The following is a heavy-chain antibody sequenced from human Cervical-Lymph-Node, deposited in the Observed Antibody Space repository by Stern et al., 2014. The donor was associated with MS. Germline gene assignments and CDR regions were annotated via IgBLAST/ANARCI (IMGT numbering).Heavy chain of an antibody. CDR1: DGSISTDF. CDR2: SHYNGLT. J-gene: IGHJ6*02. D-gene: IGHD5-24*01. V-gene: IGHV4-59*01. CDR3: ARVKRWLQVDDGMDV. Sequence: QLQLQESGPGLVKPSETLSLNCIVSDGSISTDFWSWIRQPPGKGLEWIGYSHYNGLTSYNPSLKTRVTISVDTSKTHFSLKLTSVTPADTAVYYCARVKRWLQVDDGMDVWGQGTTVTVSS.